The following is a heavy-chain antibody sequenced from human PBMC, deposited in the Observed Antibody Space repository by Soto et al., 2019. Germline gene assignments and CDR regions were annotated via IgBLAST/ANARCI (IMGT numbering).Heavy chain of an antibody. CDR2: IDPSDSYT. D-gene: IGHD2-15*01. J-gene: IGHJ6*02. CDR1: GYSFTSYW. Sequence: PGESLKISCKGSGYSFTSYWISWVRQMPGKGLEWMGRIDPSDSYTNYSPSFQGHVTISADKSISTAYLQWSSLKASDTAMYYCARQGVVVVAATPYYYYGMDVWGQGTTVTVSS. V-gene: IGHV5-10-1*01. CDR3: ARQGVVVVAATPYYYYGMDV.